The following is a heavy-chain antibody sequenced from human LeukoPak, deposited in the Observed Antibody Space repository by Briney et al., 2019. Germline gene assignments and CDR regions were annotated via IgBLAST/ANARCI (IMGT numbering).Heavy chain of an antibody. CDR1: GGSISSGGYY. CDR3: ASSSPTYYYGSGSYFPLY. D-gene: IGHD3-10*01. CDR2: IYYSGST. Sequence: SETLSLTCTVSGGSISSGGYYWSWIRQHPGKGLEWIGYIYYSGSTYYNPSLKSRVTISVDTSKNQFSLKLSSVTAADTAVYYCASSSPTYYYGSGSYFPLYWGQGTLVTVSS. J-gene: IGHJ4*02. V-gene: IGHV4-31*03.